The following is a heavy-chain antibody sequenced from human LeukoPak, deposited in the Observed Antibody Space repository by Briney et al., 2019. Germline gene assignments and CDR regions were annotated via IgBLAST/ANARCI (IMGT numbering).Heavy chain of an antibody. CDR1: GYTFTGYY. J-gene: IGHJ4*02. CDR3: ARDGRGSGSYYPYSDY. Sequence: ASVKVSCKASGYTFTGYYMHWVRQAPGQGLEWMGWINPNSGGTNYTQKFQGRVTMTRDTSISTAYMELSGLRSDDTAVYYCARDGRGSGSYYPYSDYWGQGTLVTVSS. D-gene: IGHD3-10*01. CDR2: INPNSGGT. V-gene: IGHV1-2*02.